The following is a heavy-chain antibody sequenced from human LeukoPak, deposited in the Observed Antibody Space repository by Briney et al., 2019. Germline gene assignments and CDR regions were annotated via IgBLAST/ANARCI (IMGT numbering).Heavy chain of an antibody. CDR3: ARYLGYSYGFRGGDYFDY. CDR2: IIPTFGTA. V-gene: IGHV1-69*05. CDR1: GGTFSSYA. Sequence: VASVKVSCKASGGTFSSYAISWVRQAPGQGLEWMGRIIPTFGTANYAQKFQGRVTITTDESTSTAYMELSSLRSEDTAVYYCARYLGYSYGFRGGDYFDYWGQGTLVTVSS. J-gene: IGHJ4*02. D-gene: IGHD5-18*01.